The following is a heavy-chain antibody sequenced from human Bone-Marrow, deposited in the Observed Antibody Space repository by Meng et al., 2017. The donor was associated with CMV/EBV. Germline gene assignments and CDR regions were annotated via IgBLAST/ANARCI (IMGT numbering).Heavy chain of an antibody. CDR2: IWYDGSNK. CDR1: GFTFSNYG. Sequence: GESLKISCAASGFTFSNYGMHWVRQAPGKGLEWVAVIWYDGSNKYYTDSVKGRFTISRDNAKNSLYLQMNSLRAGDTAEYYCARGGSNSLIDYWGHGTLVTVSS. CDR3: ARGGSNSLIDY. D-gene: IGHD6-13*01. V-gene: IGHV3-33*01. J-gene: IGHJ4*01.